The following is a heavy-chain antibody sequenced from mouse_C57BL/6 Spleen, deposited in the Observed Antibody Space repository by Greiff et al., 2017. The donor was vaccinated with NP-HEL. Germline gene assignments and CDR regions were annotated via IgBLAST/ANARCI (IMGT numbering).Heavy chain of an antibody. J-gene: IGHJ2*01. CDR2: IYPGDGDT. CDR3: ALPYDGYHYFDY. D-gene: IGHD2-3*01. CDR1: GYAFSSYW. V-gene: IGHV1-80*01. Sequence: QVQLQQSGAELVKPGASVKISCKASGYAFSSYWMNWVKQRPGKGLEWIGQIYPGDGDTNYNGKFKGKATLTADKSSSTAYMQLSSLTSEDSAVYFCALPYDGYHYFDYWGQGTTLTVSS.